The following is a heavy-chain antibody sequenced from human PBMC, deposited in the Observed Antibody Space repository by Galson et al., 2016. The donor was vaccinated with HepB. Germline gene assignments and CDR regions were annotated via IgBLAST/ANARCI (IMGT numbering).Heavy chain of an antibody. J-gene: IGHJ5*02. CDR2: IYHSGSA. V-gene: IGHV4-30-2*01. D-gene: IGHD4-17*01. CDR3: ASGPRGDYFNNWFHP. CDR1: GGSISSDDYS. Sequence: TLSLTCAVSGGSISSDDYSWSWIRQPPGKGLEWIGYIYHSGSAYYNPSLKSRVTISVDRSKNQFSLKLSSVTAADTAVYYCASGPRGDYFNNWFHPWGQGTLVTVSS.